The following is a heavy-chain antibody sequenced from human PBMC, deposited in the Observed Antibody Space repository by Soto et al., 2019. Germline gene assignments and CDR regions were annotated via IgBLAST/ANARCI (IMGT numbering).Heavy chain of an antibody. CDR3: ARAGTTFYNWFDP. CDR1: GFTFSSYE. D-gene: IGHD1-7*01. J-gene: IGHJ5*02. Sequence: GSLRLSCAASGFTFSSYEMNWVRQAPGKGLEWVSYISSSGSTIYYADSVKGRFTISRDNAKNSLYLQMNSLRAEDTTVYYCARAGTTFYNWFDPWGQGTLVTVSS. V-gene: IGHV3-48*03. CDR2: ISSSGSTI.